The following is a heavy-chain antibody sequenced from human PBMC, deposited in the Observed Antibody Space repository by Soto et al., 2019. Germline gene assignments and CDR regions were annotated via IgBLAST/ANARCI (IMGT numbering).Heavy chain of an antibody. V-gene: IGHV2-5*01. CDR1: GFSLSTSGVG. J-gene: IGHJ6*03. D-gene: IGHD1-20*01. CDR3: AHSARRYNWNEGYYYYLDV. Sequence: QITLKESGPTLVKPTQTLTLTCTFSGFSLSTSGVGVGWIRQPPGEALEWLALIFWNDDKRYSPSLRSRLTIAKDTSKTQVVLAMTDMDPVDTATYYCAHSARRYNWNEGYYYYLDVWGKGTTVTVSS. CDR2: IFWNDDK.